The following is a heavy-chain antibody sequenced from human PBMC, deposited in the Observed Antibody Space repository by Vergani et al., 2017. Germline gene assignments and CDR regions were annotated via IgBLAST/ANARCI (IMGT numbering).Heavy chain of an antibody. V-gene: IGHV5-51*01. Sequence: VQLVQSGAEVKKPGESLRISCKGSGYRFSSYYIGWVRQMPGQGLEWIGVIYPGDSDTRYSPSFQGQVTISADKSTSTAYLQWGSLKASDTAMYYCTVRGGVVENDAFDFWGQGTLVTVSS. J-gene: IGHJ3*01. CDR2: IYPGDSDT. CDR3: TVRGGVVENDAFDF. CDR1: GYRFSSYY. D-gene: IGHD3-3*01.